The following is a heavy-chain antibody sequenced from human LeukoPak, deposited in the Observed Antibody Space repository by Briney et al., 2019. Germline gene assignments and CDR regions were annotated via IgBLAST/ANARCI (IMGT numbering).Heavy chain of an antibody. J-gene: IGHJ6*03. CDR1: GYTFTSYA. D-gene: IGHD3-10*01. Sequence: GASVKVSCKASGYTFTSYAMHWVRQAPGQRLEWMGWINAGNGNTKYSQEFQGRVTITRDTSASTAYMELSSLRSEDMAVYYCARAGGGAWFGEVPDYMDVWGKGTTVTISS. CDR2: INAGNGNT. CDR3: ARAGGGAWFGEVPDYMDV. V-gene: IGHV1-3*03.